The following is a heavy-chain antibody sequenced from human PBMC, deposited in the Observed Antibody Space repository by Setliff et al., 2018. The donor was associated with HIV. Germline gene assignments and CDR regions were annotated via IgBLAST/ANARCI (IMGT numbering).Heavy chain of an antibody. Sequence: GASVKVSCKASGYSFTDYFMHWVRQAPGQGLEWMGRVNPNSGDTNYAQKFQGRVTMTRHTSISTAYMELSRLISDDTAVYYCAREGDVLSGYYVNWFDPWGQGTLVTVSS. CDR1: GYSFTDYF. D-gene: IGHD3-3*01. CDR2: VNPNSGDT. CDR3: AREGDVLSGYYVNWFDP. J-gene: IGHJ5*02. V-gene: IGHV1-2*06.